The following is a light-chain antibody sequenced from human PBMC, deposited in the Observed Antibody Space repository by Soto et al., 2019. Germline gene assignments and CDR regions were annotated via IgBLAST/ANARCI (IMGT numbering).Light chain of an antibody. CDR1: QGVTTN. J-gene: IGKJ5*01. Sequence: IVLTHSPGTLSVSPGEGATLSCRAGQGVTTNSAWYQQKSGQSPRLLIYDVSIRATGVPARFSGTGSETDFTLTISGLQSEDSAVYFCQQYNNWPFSFGQGTRLEIK. CDR3: QQYNNWPFS. V-gene: IGKV3-15*01. CDR2: DVS.